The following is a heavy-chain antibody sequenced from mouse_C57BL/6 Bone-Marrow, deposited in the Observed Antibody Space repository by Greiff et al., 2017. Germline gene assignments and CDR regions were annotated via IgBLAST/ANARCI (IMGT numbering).Heavy chain of an antibody. J-gene: IGHJ4*01. Sequence: EVQGVESGPELVKPGASVKISCKASGYSFTDYNMNWVKQSNGKSLEWIGVINPNYGTTSYNQKFKGKATLTVDQSSSTAYMKLKSLTSEDSAVYYGARGYDYDYAIDYWGQGTSVTVPS. D-gene: IGHD2-4*01. CDR3: ARGYDYDYAIDY. V-gene: IGHV1-39*01. CDR2: INPNYGTT. CDR1: GYSFTDYN.